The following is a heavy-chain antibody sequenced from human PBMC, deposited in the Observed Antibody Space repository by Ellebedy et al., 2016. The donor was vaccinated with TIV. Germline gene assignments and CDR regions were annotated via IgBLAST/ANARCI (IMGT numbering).Heavy chain of an antibody. D-gene: IGHD1-26*01. V-gene: IGHV3-23*01. CDR3: AKSQVGATFFDY. J-gene: IGHJ4*02. CDR2: ISVSAGDT. Sequence: GESLKISCAASGFSFSTYAMSWVRQAPGKGLEWVSFISVSAGDTYYADSVKGRFTISRNDSKNTLYLQMHSLKAEDTALYYCAKSQVGATFFDYWGQGTLVTVSS. CDR1: GFSFSTYA.